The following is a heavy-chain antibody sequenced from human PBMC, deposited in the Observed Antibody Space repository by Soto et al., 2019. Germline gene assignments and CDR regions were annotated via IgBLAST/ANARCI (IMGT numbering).Heavy chain of an antibody. D-gene: IGHD6-13*01. V-gene: IGHV4-34*01. CDR1: GGSFSGHY. CDR2: INHSGST. Sequence: SETLSLTCAVYGGSFSGHYWSWIRQPPGKGLEWIGEINHSGSTNYNPSLKSRVTISVDTSKNQFSLKLSSVTAADTAVYYCARSRLIAAARRYYYYYGMDVWGQGTTVTVSS. J-gene: IGHJ6*02. CDR3: ARSRLIAAARRYYYYYGMDV.